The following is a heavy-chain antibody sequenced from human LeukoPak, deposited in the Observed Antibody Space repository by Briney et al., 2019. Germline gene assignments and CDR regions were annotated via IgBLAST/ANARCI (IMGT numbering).Heavy chain of an antibody. D-gene: IGHD6-13*01. J-gene: IGHJ4*02. V-gene: IGHV3-48*01. CDR1: GFTFSTSN. CDR2: ISGGSSTI. Sequence: GGSLRLSCAASGFTFSTSNMNWVRQAPGKGLEWISYISGGSSTIYYADSVKGRFTISRDNAKNSLYLQMNSLRAEDTAVYYCARALVAAARNFDYWGQGTLVTVSS. CDR3: ARALVAAARNFDY.